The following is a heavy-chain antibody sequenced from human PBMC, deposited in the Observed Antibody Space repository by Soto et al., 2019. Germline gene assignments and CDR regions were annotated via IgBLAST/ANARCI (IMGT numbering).Heavy chain of an antibody. CDR2: ISYDGSNK. V-gene: IGHV3-30-3*01. J-gene: IGHJ6*02. Sequence: QVQLVESGVGVVQPGRSLRLSCAASGFTFSSYAMHWVRQAPGKGLEWVAVISYDGSNKYYADSVKGRFTISRDNSKNTLYLQMNSLRAEDTAVYYCARGYYYYGMDVWGQGTTVTVSS. CDR3: ARGYYYYGMDV. CDR1: GFTFSSYA.